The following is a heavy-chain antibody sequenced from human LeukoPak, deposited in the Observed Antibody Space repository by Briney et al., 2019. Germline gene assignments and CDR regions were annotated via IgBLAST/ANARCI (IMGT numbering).Heavy chain of an antibody. D-gene: IGHD6-6*01. CDR2: VNPSSGDT. V-gene: IGHV1-2*02. CDR1: GYTFTDYC. CDR3: ARGGIAARPFDY. Sequence: ASVKVSCKASGYTFTDYCIHWVRQAPGQGLEWMGWVNPSSGDTDYAQKFQVSVTVTRDTSISTAYMELTSLKSDDTAVYYCARGGIAARPFDYWGQGTLVTVSS. J-gene: IGHJ4*02.